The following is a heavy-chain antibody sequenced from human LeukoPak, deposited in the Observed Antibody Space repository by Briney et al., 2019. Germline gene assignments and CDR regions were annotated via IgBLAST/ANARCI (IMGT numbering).Heavy chain of an antibody. D-gene: IGHD6-13*01. CDR1: GFTFNNYG. J-gene: IGHJ4*02. CDR2: IWYHGSNQ. Sequence: GGSLRLSCAASGFTFNNYGMHWVRQAPGKGLEWVAVIWYHGSNQYYADSVKGRFTISRDTSKNTLYLQMNSLRAEDTAVYYCARLYSSSSDTGDYWGQGTLVTVSS. CDR3: ARLYSSSSDTGDY. V-gene: IGHV3-33*01.